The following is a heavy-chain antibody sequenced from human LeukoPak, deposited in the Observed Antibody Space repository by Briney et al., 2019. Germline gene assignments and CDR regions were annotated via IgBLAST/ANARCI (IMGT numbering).Heavy chain of an antibody. V-gene: IGHV3-21*01. CDR3: ARDGRSGYETDY. Sequence: PGGSLRLSCAASGFTFSSYSMNWVRQAPGKGLEWVSSISSSSSYIYYADSVKGRFTISRDNAKNSLYLQMNSLRAEDTAVSYSARDGRSGYETDYWGQGTLVTVSS. CDR1: GFTFSSYS. D-gene: IGHD3-3*01. J-gene: IGHJ4*02. CDR2: ISSSSSYI.